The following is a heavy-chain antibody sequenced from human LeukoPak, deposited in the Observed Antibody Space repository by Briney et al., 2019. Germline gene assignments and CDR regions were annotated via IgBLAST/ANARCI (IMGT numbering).Heavy chain of an antibody. CDR2: INAGNGNT. CDR1: GYTFTSYA. J-gene: IGHJ4*02. V-gene: IGHV1-3*01. Sequence: ASVKVSCKASGYTFTSYAMHWVRQAPGQRLEWMEWINAGNGNTKYSQKFQGRVTITRDTSASTAYMELSSLRSEDTAVYYCARGIAVAGRGYWGQGTLVTVSS. CDR3: ARGIAVAGRGY. D-gene: IGHD6-19*01.